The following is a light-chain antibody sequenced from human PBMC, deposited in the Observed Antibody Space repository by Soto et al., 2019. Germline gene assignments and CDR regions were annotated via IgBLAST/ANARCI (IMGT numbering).Light chain of an antibody. V-gene: IGKV3-20*01. J-gene: IGKJ1*01. CDR2: GAS. CDR3: HQYGSSPWT. CDR1: QSVSSTY. Sequence: EIVLTQSPGTLSLSPGERATLSCRASQSVSSTYLAWYQQKPGQAPRILIYGASSRATGIPDRLSGSGSATVFTLTISRVEPEDFAVYYCHQYGSSPWTFGQGTKVEIK.